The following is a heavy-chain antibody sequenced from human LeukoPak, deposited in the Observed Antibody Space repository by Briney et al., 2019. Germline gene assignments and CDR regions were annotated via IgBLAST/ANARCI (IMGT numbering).Heavy chain of an antibody. Sequence: SETLSLTCTVSGGSISIYYWSWIRQPPGKGLEWIGYIYYSGSTNYNPSLKSRVTISVDTSKNQFSLKLSSVTAADTAVYYCAREGYDSSGYYNGGFFDYWGQGTLVTVSS. V-gene: IGHV4-59*01. CDR1: GGSISIYY. CDR3: AREGYDSSGYYNGGFFDY. J-gene: IGHJ4*02. CDR2: IYYSGST. D-gene: IGHD3-22*01.